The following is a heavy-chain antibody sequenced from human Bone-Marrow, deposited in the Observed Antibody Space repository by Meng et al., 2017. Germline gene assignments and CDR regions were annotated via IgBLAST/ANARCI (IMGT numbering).Heavy chain of an antibody. D-gene: IGHD2-21*01. CDR2: IYKSGST. V-gene: IGHV4-30-4*01. CDR3: AREGRSHQVGVSVY. J-gene: IGHJ4*02. Sequence: QVQLQESGPGLVNPSQTLSLTCTVSGGSISSGDYYWSWIRQPPGKGLEWIGYIYKSGSTYYNPSLKSRVTISVDTSRNQFSLKLRFVTAADTAVYYCAREGRSHQVGVSVYWGQGNLVTVSS. CDR1: GGSISSGDYY.